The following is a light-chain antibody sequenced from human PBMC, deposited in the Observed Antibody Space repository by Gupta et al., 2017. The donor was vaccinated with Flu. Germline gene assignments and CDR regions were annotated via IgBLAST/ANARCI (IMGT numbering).Light chain of an antibody. CDR1: SSNIGSNY. CDR3: SAWDDSLSGRGV. J-gene: IGLJ3*02. V-gene: IGLV1-47*02. Sequence: QSVLTQPPSASGTPGQRVTISCSGSSSNIGSNYVYWYQQLPGTAPKLLIYSNNQRPSGVPDRFSGSKSGTSAYLAISGLRSEDEADYYCSAWDDSLSGRGVFGGGTKLTVL. CDR2: SNN.